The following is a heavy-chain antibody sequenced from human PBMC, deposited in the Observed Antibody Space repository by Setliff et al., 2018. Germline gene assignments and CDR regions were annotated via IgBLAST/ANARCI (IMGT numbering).Heavy chain of an antibody. CDR3: ARVPRIIIMVGVISHYYYMDV. CDR1: GFTFDDYD. V-gene: IGHV3-20*04. D-gene: IGHD3-3*02. Sequence: GGSLRLSCVASGFTFDDYDMAWARQAPGKGLEWVAGIKWNGGDRGYADSVRGRFTISRDNAKNSLYLQMNSLRAEDTALYYCARVPRIIIMVGVISHYYYMDVWGKGTTVTVSS. J-gene: IGHJ6*03. CDR2: IKWNGGDR.